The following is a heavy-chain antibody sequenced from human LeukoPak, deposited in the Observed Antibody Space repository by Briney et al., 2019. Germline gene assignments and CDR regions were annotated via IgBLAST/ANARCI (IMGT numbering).Heavy chain of an antibody. V-gene: IGHV3-48*01. CDR2: ISSSSSTI. CDR3: AKSGLWFGELLGY. CDR1: GFTFSSYS. J-gene: IGHJ4*02. D-gene: IGHD3-10*01. Sequence: GGSLRLSCAASGFTFSSYSMNWVRQAPGKGLEWVSYISSSSSTIYYADSVKGRFTISRDNSKNTLYLQMNSLRAEDTAVYYCAKSGLWFGELLGYWGQGTLVTVSS.